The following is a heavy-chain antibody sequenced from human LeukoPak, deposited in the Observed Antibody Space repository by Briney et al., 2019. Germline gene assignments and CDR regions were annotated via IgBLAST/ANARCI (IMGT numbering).Heavy chain of an antibody. CDR1: GFTVSSNY. J-gene: IGHJ4*02. CDR3: ARGGVVPAAMDDY. D-gene: IGHD2-2*01. CDR2: IYSGGST. Sequence: GGPLRLSCAASGFTVSSNYMSWVRQAPGRRLEWVSVIYSGGSTYYADSVKGRFTISRDNSKNTLYLQMNSLRAEDTAVYYCARGGVVPAAMDDYWGQGTLVTVSS. V-gene: IGHV3-66*01.